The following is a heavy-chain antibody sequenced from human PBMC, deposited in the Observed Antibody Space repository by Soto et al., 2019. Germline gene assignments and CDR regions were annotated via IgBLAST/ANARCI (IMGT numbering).Heavy chain of an antibody. D-gene: IGHD2-2*03. V-gene: IGHV4-28*03. Sequence: SETLSLTSAVSGYSISSSNWWGWIRQPPGKGLECIGYIYYSGTTYYNPSLKSRVTMSVDTSKNHFSLKLISVTTADTAVYFCAREGNLGRWIQPLDSWGQGTLVTVS. CDR1: GYSISSSNW. CDR2: IYYSGTT. CDR3: AREGNLGRWIQPLDS. J-gene: IGHJ4*02.